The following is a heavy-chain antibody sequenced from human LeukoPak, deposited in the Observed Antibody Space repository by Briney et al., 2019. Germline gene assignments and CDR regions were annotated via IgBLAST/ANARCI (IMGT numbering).Heavy chain of an antibody. V-gene: IGHV3-7*01. CDR1: GFTFSSYS. J-gene: IGHJ4*02. D-gene: IGHD3-16*01. Sequence: TGGSLRLSCAASGFTFSSYSMNWVRQAPGKGLEWVANINQDGSEVNYVDSVKGRFTVSTDNAKNSLYLQMSSLRAEDTAVYYCGSSWGSAIDFWGQGTLVTVSS. CDR2: INQDGSEV. CDR3: GSSWGSAIDF.